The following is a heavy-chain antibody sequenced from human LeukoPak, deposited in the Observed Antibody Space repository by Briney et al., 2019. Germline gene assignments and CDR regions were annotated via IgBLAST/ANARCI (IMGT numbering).Heavy chain of an antibody. CDR1: VGSISGYY. J-gene: IGHJ4*02. D-gene: IGHD3-16*01. CDR3: ARGAPPGGF. Sequence: SETLSLTRTVSVGSISGYYWSWIRQPPGEGLWWIGHIYYSGSANYNPSLKSRVTISVDTSKTLFSLNMTAETAADTAVYYCARGAPPGGFWGQGTLVTVSS. V-gene: IGHV4-59*08. CDR2: IYYSGSA.